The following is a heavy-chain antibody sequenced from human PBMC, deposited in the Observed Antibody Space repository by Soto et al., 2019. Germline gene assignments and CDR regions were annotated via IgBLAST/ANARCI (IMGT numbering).Heavy chain of an antibody. V-gene: IGHV4-30-2*01. D-gene: IGHD3-22*01. CDR1: GGSISSGGYS. J-gene: IGHJ4*02. CDR2: IYHSGST. CDR3: ARGSYYYDSSGYPDY. Sequence: SETLSVTCAVSGGSISSGGYSWSWIRQAPGKGLEWIGYIYHSGSTYYNPSLKSRVTISVDRSKNQFSLKLSSVTAADTAVYYCARGSYYYDSSGYPDYWGQGTLVTVSS.